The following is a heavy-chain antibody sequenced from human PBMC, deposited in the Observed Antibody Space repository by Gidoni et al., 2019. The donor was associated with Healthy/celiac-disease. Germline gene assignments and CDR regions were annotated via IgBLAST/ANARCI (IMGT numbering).Heavy chain of an antibody. CDR3: VKLDLMVQGPDAFDI. V-gene: IGHV3-64D*08. CDR1: GFTFSRYA. J-gene: IGHJ3*02. CDR2: ISSNGGST. D-gene: IGHD3-10*01. Sequence: EVQLVESGGGLVQPGGSLRLSCSASGFTFSRYAMHWVRQAPGKGLEYVSAISSNGGSTYYADYVKGRFTISRDNSKNTLYLQMSSLRAEDTAVYYCVKLDLMVQGPDAFDIWGQGTMVTVSS.